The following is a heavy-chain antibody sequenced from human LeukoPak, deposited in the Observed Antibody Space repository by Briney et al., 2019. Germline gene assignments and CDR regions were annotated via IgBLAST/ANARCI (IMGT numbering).Heavy chain of an antibody. J-gene: IGHJ6*02. V-gene: IGHV1-2*02. CDR1: GYTFTGYY. Sequence: ASVKVSCKASGYTFTGYYMHWVRQAPGQGLEWMGWINPNSGGTNYAQKFQGRVAMTRDTSISTAYMELSRLRSDDTAVYYCAKVATIFSPADVWGQGTTVTVSS. CDR2: INPNSGGT. D-gene: IGHD3-9*01. CDR3: AKVATIFSPADV.